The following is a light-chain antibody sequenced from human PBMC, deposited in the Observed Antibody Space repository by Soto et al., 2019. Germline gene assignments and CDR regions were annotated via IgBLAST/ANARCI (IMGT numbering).Light chain of an antibody. CDR1: QGITND. Sequence: IQMTQSPSSLSASVGDRVSITCRASQGITNDLGWYQQKPGKAPKLLIFATSNLQSGVPSRFSGSGSGTDFTLTISSLQPEDFATYYCLQDHSYPWTFGQGTKVDIK. V-gene: IGKV1-6*01. J-gene: IGKJ1*01. CDR3: LQDHSYPWT. CDR2: ATS.